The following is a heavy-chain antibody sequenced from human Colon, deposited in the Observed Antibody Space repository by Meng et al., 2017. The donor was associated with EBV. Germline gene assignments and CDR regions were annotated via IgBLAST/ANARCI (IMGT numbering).Heavy chain of an antibody. D-gene: IGHD2-21*01. CDR1: GWSMSSGNYY. Sequence: VPPQWSRPGPRAPPQTLSPTCTVSGWSMSSGNYYWSWIRQPPGKGLEWIGYIHHSGSAYYNPSLKSRVSISVDTSKNQFSLNLNSMTAADTAVYYCASFDHIPRRNYFDYWGQGTLVTVSS. CDR3: ASFDHIPRRNYFDY. V-gene: IGHV4-30-4*01. J-gene: IGHJ4*02. CDR2: IHHSGSA.